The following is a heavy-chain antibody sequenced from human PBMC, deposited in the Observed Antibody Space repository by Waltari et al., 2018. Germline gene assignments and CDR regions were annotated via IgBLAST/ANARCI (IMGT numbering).Heavy chain of an antibody. Sequence: QLQLQESGPGLVKPSETLSLTCTVSGGSISSSSYYWGWIRQPPGKGLEWIGYIYYSGSTNYNPSLKSRVTISVDTSKNQFSLKLSSVTAADTAVYYCARVAGGMATTFLDAFDIWGQGTMVTVSS. J-gene: IGHJ3*02. D-gene: IGHD6-19*01. CDR3: ARVAGGMATTFLDAFDI. CDR2: IYYSGST. V-gene: IGHV4-61*05. CDR1: GGSISSSSYY.